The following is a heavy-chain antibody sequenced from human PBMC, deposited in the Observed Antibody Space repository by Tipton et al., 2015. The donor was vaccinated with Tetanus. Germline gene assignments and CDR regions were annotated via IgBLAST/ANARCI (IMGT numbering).Heavy chain of an antibody. CDR2: ISSSSSTI. CDR3: ARDEAVTTERYWYVDL. J-gene: IGHJ2*01. Sequence: SLRLSCAASGFTFSSYSMNWVRQAPGKGLEWVSYISSSSSTIYYADSVKGRFTISRDNAKNSLYLQMNSLRDEDTAVYYCARDEAVTTERYWYVDLWGRGTLVTVSS. CDR1: GFTFSSYS. D-gene: IGHD4-17*01. V-gene: IGHV3-48*02.